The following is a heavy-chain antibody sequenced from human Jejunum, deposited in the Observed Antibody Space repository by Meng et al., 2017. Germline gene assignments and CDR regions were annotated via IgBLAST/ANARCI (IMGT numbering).Heavy chain of an antibody. Sequence: GESLKISCAASGFTFSSYSMNWVRQAPGKGLEWVSSISAGGTYFFYADSVKGRFTISRDNAKNSLYLQMNSLRAEDTAVYSCARDDGSLPQTTDSLDYWGQGTLVTVSS. J-gene: IGHJ4*02. V-gene: IGHV3-21*01. CDR3: ARDDGSLPQTTDSLDY. CDR1: GFTFSSYS. D-gene: IGHD1-7*01. CDR2: ISAGGTYF.